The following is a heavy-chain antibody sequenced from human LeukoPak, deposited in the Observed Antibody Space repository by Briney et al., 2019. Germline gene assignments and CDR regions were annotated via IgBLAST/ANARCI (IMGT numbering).Heavy chain of an antibody. Sequence: GGSLRLSCAASGFTFSIYWMTWVRQTPGKRLEWVANIKEDGGEQNYVDSVEGRFTISRDNTKNSVFLQMNSLRAEDTAVYYCARDRAVAGLFDNWGQGTLVTVSS. CDR2: IKEDGGEQ. V-gene: IGHV3-7*01. D-gene: IGHD6-19*01. CDR3: ARDRAVAGLFDN. J-gene: IGHJ4*02. CDR1: GFTFSIYW.